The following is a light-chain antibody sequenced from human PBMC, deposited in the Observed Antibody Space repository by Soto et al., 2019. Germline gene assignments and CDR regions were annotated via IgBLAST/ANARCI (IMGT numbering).Light chain of an antibody. CDR2: SAS. CDR1: QGMSTY. CDR3: QQLNGYPLT. J-gene: IGKJ4*01. Sequence: DIQLTQSPSFLSASVGDTVTITCRASQGMSTYLAWYQQKPGKAPKLLIHSASTLQSGVPSRFSGGGSGTEFTLTISTLQPDDSGTYYCQQLNGYPLTFGGGTKVEIK. V-gene: IGKV1-9*01.